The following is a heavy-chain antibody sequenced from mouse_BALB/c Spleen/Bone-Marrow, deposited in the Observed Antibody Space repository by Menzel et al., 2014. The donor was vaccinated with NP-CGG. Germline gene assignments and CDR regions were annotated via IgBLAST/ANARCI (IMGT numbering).Heavy chain of an antibody. Sequence: EVKLMESGGGLVQPGGSLKLSCAASGFDFSRYWMSWVRQAPGKGLEWIGEINPDSSTINYTPSLKDKFIISRDNAKNTLYLQISKVRSEDTALYYCARLSYYGRFAYWGQGTLVTVSA. D-gene: IGHD1-1*01. CDR2: INPDSSTI. V-gene: IGHV4-1*02. J-gene: IGHJ3*01. CDR3: ARLSYYGRFAY. CDR1: GFDFSRYW.